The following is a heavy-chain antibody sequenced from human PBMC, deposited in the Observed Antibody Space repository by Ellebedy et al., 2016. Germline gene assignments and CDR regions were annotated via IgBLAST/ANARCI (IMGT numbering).Heavy chain of an antibody. CDR1: GYSFTSYW. CDR3: ARGMATNGLGSGY. V-gene: IGHV5-51*01. CDR2: IYPGDSDT. Sequence: GGSLRLSCKGSGYSFTSYWIGWVRQMPGKGLEWMGIIYPGDSDTRYSPSFQGQVTISADKSISTAYLQWSSLKASDTAMYYCARGMATNGLGSGYWGQGTLVTVSS. J-gene: IGHJ4*02. D-gene: IGHD5-24*01.